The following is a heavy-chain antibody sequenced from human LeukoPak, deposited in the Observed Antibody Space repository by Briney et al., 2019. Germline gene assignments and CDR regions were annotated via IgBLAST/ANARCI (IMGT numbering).Heavy chain of an antibody. Sequence: GGSLRLSCAASGFTFSTSGRTWVRQAPGRGLEWVSSISPTGGAIFYADSVRGRFTISRDSAKSSLFLQMNSLKAEDTALYFCASGIRERGFDSWGQGTLVTVSS. CDR1: GFTFSTSG. D-gene: IGHD1-1*01. CDR2: ISPTGGAI. V-gene: IGHV3-21*01. CDR3: ASGIRERGFDS. J-gene: IGHJ4*02.